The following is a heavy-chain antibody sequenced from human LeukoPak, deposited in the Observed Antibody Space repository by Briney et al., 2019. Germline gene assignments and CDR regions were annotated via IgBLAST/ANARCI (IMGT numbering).Heavy chain of an antibody. Sequence: PEGSLRLSCAASGFTFISYGMHWVRQAPGKGLEWVAFIRYDGSNKYYADSVRGRFTISRDNSKNTLYLQMNSLRAEDTAVYYCAKAPGVAAPTYYYYYYYMDVWGKGTTVTVSS. D-gene: IGHD6-6*01. J-gene: IGHJ6*03. CDR1: GFTFISYG. CDR2: IRYDGSNK. CDR3: AKAPGVAAPTYYYYYYYMDV. V-gene: IGHV3-30*02.